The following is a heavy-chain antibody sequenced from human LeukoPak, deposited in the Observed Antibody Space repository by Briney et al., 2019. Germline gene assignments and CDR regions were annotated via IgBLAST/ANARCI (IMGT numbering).Heavy chain of an antibody. CDR1: GFTFSNYW. D-gene: IGHD2-15*01. V-gene: IGHV3-7*03. J-gene: IGHJ6*02. CDR2: IKQDGSEK. Sequence: RPGGSLRLSCEASGFTFSNYWMTWVRQAPGKGLEWVANIKQDGSEKYYVDSVKGRFTISRDNAKNSLYLQMNSLRAEDTAVYYCARDPYVVVVADTYYYYGMDVWGQGTTVTVSS. CDR3: ARDPYVVVVADTYYYYGMDV.